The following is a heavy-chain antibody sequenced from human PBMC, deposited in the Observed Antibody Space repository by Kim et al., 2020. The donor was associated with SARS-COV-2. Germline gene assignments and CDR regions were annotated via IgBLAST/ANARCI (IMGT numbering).Heavy chain of an antibody. J-gene: IGHJ6*02. D-gene: IGHD6-6*01. CDR1: GFTFSSYS. Sequence: GGSLRLSCAASGFTFSSYSMNWVRQAPGKELEWVSSISSSSSYIYYADSVKGRFTISRDNAKNSLYLQMNSLRAEDTAVYYCARVPVGYSSSSGYYYYYGMDVWGQGTTVTVSS. CDR3: ARVPVGYSSSSGYYYYYGMDV. V-gene: IGHV3-21*01. CDR2: ISSSSSYI.